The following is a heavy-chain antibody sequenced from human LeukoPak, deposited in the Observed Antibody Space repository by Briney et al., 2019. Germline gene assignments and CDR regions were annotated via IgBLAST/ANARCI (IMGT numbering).Heavy chain of an antibody. D-gene: IGHD3-22*01. CDR1: GYTLTELS. CDR2: FDPEDGET. V-gene: IGHV1-24*01. J-gene: IGHJ4*02. CDR3: ATYPGYYYDSSGYYYRYFDY. Sequence: GASVKVSCKVSGYTLTELSMHWVRQAPGKGLEWMGGFDPEDGETIYAQKFQGRVTMTEDTSTDTAYMELSSLRSEDTAVYYCATYPGYYYDSSGYYYRYFDYWGQGTLVTVPS.